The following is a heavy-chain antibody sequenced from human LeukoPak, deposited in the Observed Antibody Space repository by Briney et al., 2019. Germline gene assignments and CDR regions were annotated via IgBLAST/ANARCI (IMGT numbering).Heavy chain of an antibody. CDR1: GGSISSSSYY. D-gene: IGHD3-10*01. Sequence: PSETLSLTCTVSGGSISSSSYYWGWIRQPPGKGLEWIGSIYYSGSTYYNPSLKSRVTISVDTSKNQFSLKLSSVTAADTAVYYCARSYGSGSYDGFDPWGQGTLSPSPQ. CDR3: ARSYGSGSYDGFDP. CDR2: IYYSGST. V-gene: IGHV4-39*07. J-gene: IGHJ5*02.